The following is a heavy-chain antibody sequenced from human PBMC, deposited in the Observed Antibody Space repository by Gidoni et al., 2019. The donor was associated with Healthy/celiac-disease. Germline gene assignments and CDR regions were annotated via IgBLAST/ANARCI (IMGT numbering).Heavy chain of an antibody. CDR1: GFTFSSYS. Sequence: EVQLVESGGGLVKPGGSLRLSCAASGFTFSSYSMNWVRQAPGKGLEWVSSISSSSSYIYYADSVKGRFTISRDNAKNSLYLQMNSLRAEDTAVYYCARDLGYYDILTGEIWGQGTLVTVSS. D-gene: IGHD3-9*01. CDR3: ARDLGYYDILTGEI. V-gene: IGHV3-21*01. J-gene: IGHJ4*02. CDR2: ISSSSSYI.